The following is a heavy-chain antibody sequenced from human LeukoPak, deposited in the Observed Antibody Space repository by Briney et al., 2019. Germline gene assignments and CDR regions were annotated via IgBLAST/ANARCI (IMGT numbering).Heavy chain of an antibody. CDR1: GFTFRTYS. Sequence: PGGSLRLSCAASGFTFRTYSMNWVRQAPGKGLEWVSSVSSSGSYIYYADSVKGRFTISRDNAKNSLYLQMNSLRDEDTAVYYCARPHRATDYYYMDVWGKGTTVTVSS. J-gene: IGHJ6*03. CDR3: ARPHRATDYYYMDV. V-gene: IGHV3-21*01. D-gene: IGHD1-26*01. CDR2: VSSSGSYI.